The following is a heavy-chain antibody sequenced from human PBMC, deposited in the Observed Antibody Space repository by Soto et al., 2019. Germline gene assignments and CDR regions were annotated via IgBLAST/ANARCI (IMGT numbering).Heavy chain of an antibody. J-gene: IGHJ4*02. V-gene: IGHV5-51*01. CDR2: IYPGDSDT. CDR3: ETFYGDYPGGIDY. D-gene: IGHD4-17*01. CDR1: GYSFTSYW. Sequence: PXESLKVYWQCSGYSFTSYWIGLVLQMPGKGLEWMGIIYPGDSDTRYSPSFQGQVTISADKSISTAYLQWSSLKAADTAVYYCETFYGDYPGGIDYWGQGTLVTVSS.